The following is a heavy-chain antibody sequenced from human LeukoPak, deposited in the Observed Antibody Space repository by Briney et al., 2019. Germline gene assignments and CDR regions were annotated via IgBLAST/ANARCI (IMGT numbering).Heavy chain of an antibody. J-gene: IGHJ4*02. CDR3: ARDAIVRDYSNSDY. Sequence: ASVKVSCKASGYTFTVYYIRWVRQAPGQGLEWMGWINPNSGGTNYAQKFQGRVTMTRDTSISTAYMELSRVTSDDTAVYYCARDAIVRDYSNSDYWGQGTLVTVSS. CDR1: GYTFTVYY. CDR2: INPNSGGT. V-gene: IGHV1-2*02. D-gene: IGHD4-11*01.